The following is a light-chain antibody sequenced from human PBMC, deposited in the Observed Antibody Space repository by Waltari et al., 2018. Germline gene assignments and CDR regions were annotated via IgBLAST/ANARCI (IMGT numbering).Light chain of an antibody. Sequence: DIQMTQSPSSVSASVGDGVTITCRGSQGISSWLAWYQQKPGKAPNLLIYDGYNLQTGVQSRLSGSGSGTVFTHTISSLQPEDSTTYYCQQSNSFPITFGQGTRLEIK. CDR2: DGY. CDR1: QGISSW. CDR3: QQSNSFPIT. J-gene: IGKJ5*01. V-gene: IGKV1-12*01.